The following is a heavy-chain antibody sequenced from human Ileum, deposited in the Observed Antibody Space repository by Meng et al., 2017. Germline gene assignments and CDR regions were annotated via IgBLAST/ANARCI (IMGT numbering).Heavy chain of an antibody. CDR3: ARMIGSGPFDQ. J-gene: IGHJ4*02. CDR1: GDSVNTHYY. CDR2: IYHSGSA. Sequence: SETLSLTCTVSGDSVNTHYYWSWIRQSPEKGLELIGYIYHSGSANYNPSLKSRVSISVDTSRNQFSMKLNSLTAADTAVYYCARMIGSGPFDQWCQGSLVTVSS. D-gene: IGHD6-19*01. V-gene: IGHV4-59*08.